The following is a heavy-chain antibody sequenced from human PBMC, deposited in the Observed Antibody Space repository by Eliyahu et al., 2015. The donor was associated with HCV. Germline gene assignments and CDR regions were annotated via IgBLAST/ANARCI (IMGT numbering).Heavy chain of an antibody. CDR1: GFIFSSLA. CDR3: ARDFMTPVTTPHY. J-gene: IGHJ4*02. D-gene: IGHD4-17*01. Sequence: QVKLVESGGGVVQPGKSLRLSCEVSGFIFSSLALHWARQAPGRGLEWLSVISHDGSETYYADSVKGRFTVSRDNSQNILFLQMDSLRPDDTAIYFCARDFMTPVTTPHYWGQGTQVIVSS. CDR2: ISHDGSET. V-gene: IGHV3-30-3*01.